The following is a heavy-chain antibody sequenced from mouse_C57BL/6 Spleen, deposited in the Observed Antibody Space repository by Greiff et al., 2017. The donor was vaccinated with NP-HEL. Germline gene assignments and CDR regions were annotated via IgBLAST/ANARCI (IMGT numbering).Heavy chain of an antibody. J-gene: IGHJ4*01. CDR3: ARIASRGSNYVDYAMDY. CDR1: GFSLSTFGMG. Sequence: QVTLKVCGPGILQPSQTLSLPCSFSGFSLSTFGMGVGWIRQPSGKGLEWLAHIWWDDDKYYNPALKSRLTISKDTSKNQVFLKIANVDTADTATYYCARIASRGSNYVDYAMDYWGQGTSVTVSS. D-gene: IGHD2-5*01. V-gene: IGHV8-8*01. CDR2: IWWDDDK.